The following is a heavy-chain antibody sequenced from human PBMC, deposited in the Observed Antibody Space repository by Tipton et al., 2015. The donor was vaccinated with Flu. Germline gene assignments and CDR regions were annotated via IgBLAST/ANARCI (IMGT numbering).Heavy chain of an antibody. Sequence: QVQLVQSGAEVKKPGSSVKVSCKASGGTFSSYAISWVRQAPGQGLEWMGGIIPIFGTANYAQKFQGRVTITADKSTSTAYMELSRLRSEDTAVYYCARGKFDIVVVVAAPRQRGGNYYYMDVWGKGTTVTVSS. CDR3: ARGKFDIVVVVAAPRQRGGNYYYMDV. CDR2: IIPIFGTA. V-gene: IGHV1-69*06. D-gene: IGHD2-15*01. CDR1: GGTFSSYA. J-gene: IGHJ6*03.